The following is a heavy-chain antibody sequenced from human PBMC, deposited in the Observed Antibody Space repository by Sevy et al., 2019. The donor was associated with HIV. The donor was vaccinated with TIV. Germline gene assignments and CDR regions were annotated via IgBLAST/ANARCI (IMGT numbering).Heavy chain of an antibody. CDR1: GFTFSSYS. J-gene: IGHJ4*02. Sequence: GGSLRLSCAASGFTFSSYSMNWVRRAPGKGLEWVSYISSSSSTIYYADSVKGRFTISRDNAKNSLYLQMNSLRDEDTAVYYCARGTSIYYYGSGSLFDYWGQGTLVTVSS. D-gene: IGHD3-10*01. CDR2: ISSSSSTI. V-gene: IGHV3-48*02. CDR3: ARGTSIYYYGSGSLFDY.